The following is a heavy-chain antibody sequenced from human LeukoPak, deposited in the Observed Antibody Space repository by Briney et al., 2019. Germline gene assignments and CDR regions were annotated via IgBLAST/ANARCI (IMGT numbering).Heavy chain of an antibody. Sequence: AETLSLTCTVSGGSIRSYYWRWVRQPAGKGLEWIGRIYYSGSTNYSPPLKSRVTLSIDTSNSQFLLNLHSVTAADTAVYYCARSSSSSSYTAFDIWGQGTMVTVSS. V-gene: IGHV4-4*07. CDR3: ARSSSSSSYTAFDI. CDR1: GGSIRSYY. J-gene: IGHJ3*02. D-gene: IGHD6-13*01. CDR2: IYYSGST.